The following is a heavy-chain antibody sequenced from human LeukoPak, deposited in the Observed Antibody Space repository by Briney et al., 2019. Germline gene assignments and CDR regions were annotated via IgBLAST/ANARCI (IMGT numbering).Heavy chain of an antibody. CDR2: IKPDGSEK. CDR1: GFSLSNYW. V-gene: IGHV3-7*02. D-gene: IGHD3-10*01. Sequence: GGSLRLSCAASGFSLSNYWMNWVRQAPGKGLEWVANIKPDGSEKNYVESGKGRFTISRDNTKNSLYLQMNSLRAEDTAVYYCARITLLRGVIKREIDYWGQGTLVTVSS. J-gene: IGHJ4*02. CDR3: ARITLLRGVIKREIDY.